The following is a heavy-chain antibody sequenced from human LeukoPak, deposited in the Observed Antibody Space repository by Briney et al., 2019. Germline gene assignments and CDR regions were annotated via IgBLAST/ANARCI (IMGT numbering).Heavy chain of an antibody. V-gene: IGHV4-59*12. Sequence: SETLSLTCTVSGGSISSYYWSWIRQPPGKGLEWIGYIYYSGSTNYNPSLKSRVTISLDTSKNQFSLKLSSVTAADTAVYYCARDKDSSGYYYASDAFDIWGQGTMVTVSS. CDR3: ARDKDSSGYYYASDAFDI. J-gene: IGHJ3*02. D-gene: IGHD3-22*01. CDR1: GGSISSYY. CDR2: IYYSGST.